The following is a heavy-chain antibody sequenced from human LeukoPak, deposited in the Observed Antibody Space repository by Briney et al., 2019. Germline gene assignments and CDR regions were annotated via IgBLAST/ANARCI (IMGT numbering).Heavy chain of an antibody. V-gene: IGHV4-39*01. CDR1: GGSISSSSYY. J-gene: IGHJ5*02. Sequence: SETLSLTCTVSGGSISSSSYYWGWIRQPPGKGLEWIGSIYYSGGTYYNPSLKSRVTISVDTSKNQFSLKLSSVTAADTAVYYCARRDGYDILTGYPQGFDPWGQGTLVTVSS. CDR3: ARRDGYDILTGYPQGFDP. CDR2: IYYSGGT. D-gene: IGHD3-9*01.